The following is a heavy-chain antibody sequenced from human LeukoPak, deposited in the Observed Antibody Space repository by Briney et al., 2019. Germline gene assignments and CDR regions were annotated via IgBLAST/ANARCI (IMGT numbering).Heavy chain of an antibody. V-gene: IGHV3-48*02. Sequence: PGGSLRLSCAASGFTFSSYSMIWVRQAPEKGLEWISYISSSSSTIYYADSVKGRFTISRDNAKNSLYLQMNSLRDEDTAVYYCARDNPIVGATITLDYWGQGALVTVSS. J-gene: IGHJ4*02. CDR1: GFTFSSYS. CDR3: ARDNPIVGATITLDY. D-gene: IGHD1-26*01. CDR2: ISSSSSTI.